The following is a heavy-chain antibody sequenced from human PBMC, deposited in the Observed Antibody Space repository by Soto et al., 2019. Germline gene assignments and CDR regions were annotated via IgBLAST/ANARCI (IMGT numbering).Heavy chain of an antibody. V-gene: IGHV3-7*01. CDR2: IKQDGSEK. Sequence: GGSLRLSCAASGFTFSSYWMSWVRQAPGKGLEWVANIKQDGSEKYYVDSVKGRFTISRDNAKNSLYLQMNSLRAEDTAVYYSAREGDTIFGVVTYNWFDPWGQGTLVTVSS. J-gene: IGHJ5*02. CDR1: GFTFSSYW. D-gene: IGHD3-3*01. CDR3: AREGDTIFGVVTYNWFDP.